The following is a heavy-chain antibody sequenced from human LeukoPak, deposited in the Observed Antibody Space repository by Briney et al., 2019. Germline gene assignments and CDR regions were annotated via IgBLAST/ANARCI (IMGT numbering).Heavy chain of an antibody. CDR1: GFTFSSYS. V-gene: IGHV3-21*01. CDR2: ISTGSSYI. D-gene: IGHD6-13*01. J-gene: IGHJ4*02. CDR3: ARDLSAAAGDY. Sequence: GGSLRLSCAASGFTFSSYSMNWVRQAPGKGLEWVSSISTGSSYIYYADSVKGRFTISRDNAKNSLYLQMNSLRAEDTAVYYCARDLSAAAGDYWGQGTLVTVSS.